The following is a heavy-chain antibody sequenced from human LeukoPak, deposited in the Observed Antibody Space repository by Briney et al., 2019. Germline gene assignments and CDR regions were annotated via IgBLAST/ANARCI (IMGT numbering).Heavy chain of an antibody. J-gene: IGHJ5*01. Sequence: GASVKVSCKASGYTFTSYDINWVRQTTGQGREWMGWINPNSGDTNYAQKFQDRVILTRDTSISTAYMELTNVRGDDTAVYYCARPNGDYYNWFDSWGQGTLVTVSS. CDR3: ARPNGDYYNWFDS. D-gene: IGHD4-17*01. V-gene: IGHV1-2*02. CDR2: INPNSGDT. CDR1: GYTFTSYD.